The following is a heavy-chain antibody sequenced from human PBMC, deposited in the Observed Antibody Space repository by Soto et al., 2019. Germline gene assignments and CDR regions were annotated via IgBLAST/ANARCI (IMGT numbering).Heavy chain of an antibody. V-gene: IGHV3-64*01. Sequence: PGGSLRLSCAASGFTFSSYAMHWVRQAPGKGLEYVSAISSNGGSTYYANSVKGRFTISRDNSKNTLYLQMGSLRAEDMAVYYCARVYCSGGSCAGSLADWGQGTLVTVSS. CDR3: ARVYCSGGSCAGSLAD. CDR1: GFTFSSYA. J-gene: IGHJ4*02. CDR2: ISSNGGST. D-gene: IGHD2-15*01.